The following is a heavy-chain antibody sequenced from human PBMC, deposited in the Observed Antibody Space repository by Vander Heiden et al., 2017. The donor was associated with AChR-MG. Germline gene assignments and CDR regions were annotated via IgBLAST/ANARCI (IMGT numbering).Heavy chain of an antibody. CDR3: ARDGAIPPAWYMDV. CDR2: ISYDGSNK. Sequence: QVQLVESGGGVVQPGRSLRLSCAASGFTFGSYAMHWVRQDPGKGLEWVAVISYDGSNKYYADSVKGRFTISRDNSKNTLYLQMNSLRAEDTAVYYCARDGAIPPAWYMDVWGKGTTVTVSS. CDR1: GFTFGSYA. D-gene: IGHD2-2*02. J-gene: IGHJ6*03. V-gene: IGHV3-30-3*01.